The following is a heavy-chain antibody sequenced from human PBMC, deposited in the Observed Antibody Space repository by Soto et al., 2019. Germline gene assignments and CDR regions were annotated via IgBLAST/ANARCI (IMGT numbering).Heavy chain of an antibody. V-gene: IGHV3-11*04. J-gene: IGHJ4*02. CDR1: GYTFSDYY. CDR3: ESGLITVAGPGNY. Sequence: GGSLRLSCAASGYTFSDYYMSWIRQAPGKGLEWISYIDTSGTKIYYADSVKGRFTISRDNAKNSLYLQMNSLRADDTAVYYCESGLITVAGPGNYWGPETLVTVSS. D-gene: IGHD6-19*01. CDR2: IDTSGTKI.